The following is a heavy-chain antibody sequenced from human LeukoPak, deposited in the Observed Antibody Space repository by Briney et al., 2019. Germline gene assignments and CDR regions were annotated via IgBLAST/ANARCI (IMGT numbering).Heavy chain of an antibody. J-gene: IGHJ4*02. D-gene: IGHD3-10*01. CDR1: GFTFSSYA. CDR3: AKDGGYGSGSYYPDY. CDR2: ISGGAGGA. V-gene: IGHV3-23*01. Sequence: GGSLRLSCAASGFTFSSYAMNWVRQPPGKGLEWVSSISGGAGGAAYADSVKGRFTMSRDNSKNTLYLQMNSLRAEDTAVYYCAKDGGYGSGSYYPDYWGQGTLVTVSS.